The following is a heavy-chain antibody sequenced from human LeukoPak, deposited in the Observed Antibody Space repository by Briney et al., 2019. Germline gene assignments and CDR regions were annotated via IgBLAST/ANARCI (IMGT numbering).Heavy chain of an antibody. CDR3: AGPLLRGQNFDY. CDR2: IKGDGSDK. Sequence: PGGSLRLSCGTSGFTFSDSWMSWFRQAPGQGLEWVASIKGDGSDKYYLDSVRGRFTISRDNAEDSLYLHLDALRAEDTAVFYCAGPLLRGQNFDYWGQGTLVTVSS. CDR1: GFTFSDSW. V-gene: IGHV3-7*01. J-gene: IGHJ4*02.